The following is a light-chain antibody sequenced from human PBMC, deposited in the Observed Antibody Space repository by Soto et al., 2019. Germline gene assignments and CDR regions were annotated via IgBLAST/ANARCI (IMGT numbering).Light chain of an antibody. Sequence: QSALTQPPSASGSPGQSVTISCTGTSSDVGAYNYVSWYQQHPGKVPKLMMYEVSKRPSGVPDRFSGSKSGNTASLTVSGLQAEDEADYYCSSYGGSHNFGVFGTGTKLTVL. CDR3: SSYGGSHNFGV. J-gene: IGLJ1*01. CDR1: SSDVGAYNY. V-gene: IGLV2-8*01. CDR2: EVS.